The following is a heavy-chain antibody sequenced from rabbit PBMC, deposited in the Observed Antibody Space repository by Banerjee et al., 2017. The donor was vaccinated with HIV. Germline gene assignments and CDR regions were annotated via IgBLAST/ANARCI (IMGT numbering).Heavy chain of an antibody. V-gene: IGHV1S40*01. CDR1: GFSFSSSYY. CDR2: IYTGSGST. J-gene: IGHJ4*01. CDR3: ARSGSYGYADGTYSTEFVL. Sequence: QSLEESGGDLVKPGASLTLTCTASGFSFSSSYYMCWVRQAPGKGLEWIGCIYTGSGSTYYASWAKGRFTISKTSSTTVTLQMTSLTAADTATYFCARSGSYGYADGTYSTEFVLWGPGTLVTVS. D-gene: IGHD6-1*01.